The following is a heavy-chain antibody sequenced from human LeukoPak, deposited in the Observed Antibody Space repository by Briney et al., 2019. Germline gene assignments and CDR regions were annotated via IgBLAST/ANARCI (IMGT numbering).Heavy chain of an antibody. V-gene: IGHV3-53*01. CDR2: IYSGGSI. CDR3: ARANGELWDDIYYYYMDV. D-gene: IGHD1-26*01. CDR1: GFTVSSNY. J-gene: IGHJ6*03. Sequence: SGGSLRLSCAASGFTVSSNYMTWVRQAPGRGLEWVSVIYSGGSIYYADSVKGRFTVSRDISENTLYLQMNSLRAEDTAVYHCARANGELWDDIYYYYMDVWGKGTTVTVSS.